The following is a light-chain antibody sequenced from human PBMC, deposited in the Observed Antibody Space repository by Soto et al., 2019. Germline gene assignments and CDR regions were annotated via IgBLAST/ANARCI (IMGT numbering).Light chain of an antibody. Sequence: QSVLTQPPSVSGAPGQRDTISCTGSRSNIGAGYDVHWYQQLPGTAPKLLIYVTNNRPSGVPDRFSGSKSGTSASLAITGLRAEDEADYYCQTYDSSLSGSIFGGGTQLTVL. V-gene: IGLV1-40*01. CDR2: VTN. J-gene: IGLJ2*01. CDR1: RSNIGAGYD. CDR3: QTYDSSLSGSI.